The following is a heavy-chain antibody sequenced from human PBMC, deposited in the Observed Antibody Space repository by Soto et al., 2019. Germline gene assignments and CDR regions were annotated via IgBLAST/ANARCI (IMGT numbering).Heavy chain of an antibody. CDR2: IYYSGST. CDR3: AAQEEITKGAISYFDD. V-gene: IGHV4-39*01. CDR1: GGSISSSSYY. J-gene: IGHJ4*02. D-gene: IGHD2-2*01. Sequence: SETLSLTCTVSGGSISSSSYYWGWIRQPPGKGLEWIGSIYYSGSTYYNPSLKSRVTISVDTSKNQFSLKLSSVTAADTAVYYCAAQEEITKGAISYFDDWGQGTLVTVAS.